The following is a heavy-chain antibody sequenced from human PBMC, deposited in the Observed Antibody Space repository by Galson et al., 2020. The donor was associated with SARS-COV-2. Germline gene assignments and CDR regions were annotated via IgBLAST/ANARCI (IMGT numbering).Heavy chain of an antibody. V-gene: IGHV4-61*09. Sequence: SATLSLTCTVSGGSISRGSYYWSWIRQPAGKGLEWIGHISSTGSTNYNPSLKSGVTVSVDTSKNQFSLKLSSVTAADTAVYYCARAPYSGSWQYYFDYWGQGTLVTVSS. CDR1: GGSISRGSYY. CDR2: ISSTGST. D-gene: IGHD1-26*01. CDR3: ARAPYSGSWQYYFDY. J-gene: IGHJ4*02.